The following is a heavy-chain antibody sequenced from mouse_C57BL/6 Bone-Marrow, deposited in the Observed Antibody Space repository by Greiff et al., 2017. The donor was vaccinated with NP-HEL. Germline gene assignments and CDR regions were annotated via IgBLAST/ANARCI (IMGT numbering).Heavy chain of an antibody. Sequence: QVQLQQPGAELVRPGSSVKLSCKASGYTFTSYWMHWVKQRPIQGLEWIGNIDPSDSETHYNQKFKDKATLTVDKSSSTAYMQLSSLTSEDSAVDYCALPYYYGSSYWYFDVWGTGTTVTVSS. CDR2: IDPSDSET. V-gene: IGHV1-52*01. CDR3: ALPYYYGSSYWYFDV. J-gene: IGHJ1*03. D-gene: IGHD1-1*01. CDR1: GYTFTSYW.